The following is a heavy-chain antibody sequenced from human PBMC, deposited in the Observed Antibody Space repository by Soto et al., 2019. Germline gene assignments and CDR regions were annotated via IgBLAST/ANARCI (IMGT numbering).Heavy chain of an antibody. Sequence: PSETLSLTCTVSGGSISSGGYYWIWIRQHPGKGLEWIGYIYYSGSTYYNPSLKSRVTISVDTSKNQFSLKLSSVTAADTAVYYCARLIPYYFDYWGQGTLVTVSS. J-gene: IGHJ4*02. V-gene: IGHV4-31*03. D-gene: IGHD2-21*01. CDR2: IYYSGST. CDR1: GGSISSGGYY. CDR3: ARLIPYYFDY.